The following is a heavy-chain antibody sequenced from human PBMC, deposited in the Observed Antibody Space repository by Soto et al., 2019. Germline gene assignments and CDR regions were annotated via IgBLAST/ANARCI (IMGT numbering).Heavy chain of an antibody. Sequence: GGSLRLSCAASGFTFSTYAMTWVRQAPGKGLEWVSAISGSGGSTYYAGSVKGRFTISRDNSKNTLYLQMNSLRAEDTAVYYCAINMVRGVIDYWGQGTLVTVSS. CDR2: ISGSGGST. V-gene: IGHV3-23*01. CDR3: AINMVRGVIDY. J-gene: IGHJ4*02. CDR1: GFTFSTYA. D-gene: IGHD3-10*01.